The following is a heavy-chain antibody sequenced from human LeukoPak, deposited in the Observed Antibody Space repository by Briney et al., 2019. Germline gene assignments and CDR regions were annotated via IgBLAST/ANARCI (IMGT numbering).Heavy chain of an antibody. J-gene: IGHJ6*02. CDR2: ISGDGGST. CDR1: GFTFDDYA. CDR3: AKVPDDYYYYSMDV. Sequence: GGSLRLSCAASGFTFDDYAMHWVRQPPGKGLEWVSLISGDGGSTYYAGSVKGRFTISRDNSKNSLYLQMNSLRSEDTALYYCAKVPDDYYYYSMDVWGQGTTVTVSS. V-gene: IGHV3-43*02.